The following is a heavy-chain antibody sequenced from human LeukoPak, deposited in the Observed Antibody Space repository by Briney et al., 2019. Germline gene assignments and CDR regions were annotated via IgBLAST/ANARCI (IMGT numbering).Heavy chain of an antibody. V-gene: IGHV4-34*01. D-gene: IGHD6-13*01. J-gene: IGHJ4*02. CDR1: GVSFSGYY. Sequence: KPSETLSLTCAVYGVSFSGYYWSWIRQPPGKGLEWIGEINHSGSTNYNPSLKSRVTISVDTSKNQFSLKLSSVTAADTAVYYCARGTSSWFYWGQGTLVTVSS. CDR3: ARGTSSWFY. CDR2: INHSGST.